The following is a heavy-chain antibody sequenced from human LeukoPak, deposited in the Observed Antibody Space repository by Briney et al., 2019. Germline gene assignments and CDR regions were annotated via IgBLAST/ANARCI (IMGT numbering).Heavy chain of an antibody. CDR1: GYTFTDYY. CDR2: INPNSGGT. Sequence: ASVKVSCKSSGYTFTDYYMHWVRQAPGQGLEWMGWINPNSGGTNYAQKFQGRVTMTRDTSITTAYMELSSLRSDDTAVYYCANIGYNHYFDYWSQGTLVTVSS. CDR3: ANIGYNHYFDY. J-gene: IGHJ4*02. D-gene: IGHD5-24*01. V-gene: IGHV1-2*02.